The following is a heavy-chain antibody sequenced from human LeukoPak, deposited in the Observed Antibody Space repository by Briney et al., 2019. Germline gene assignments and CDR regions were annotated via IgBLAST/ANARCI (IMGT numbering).Heavy chain of an antibody. CDR2: ISGSGGTT. J-gene: IGHJ4*02. CDR3: AKEEGNTLGDY. Sequence: GGSLRLSCAASGFTFSKYAMSWVRQAPGKGLEWVSVISGSGGTTYYADSVKGRFTISRDNSKNTLYLQMNSLRSEDTAMYYCAKEEGNTLGDYWGQGTMVTVSS. CDR1: GFTFSKYA. V-gene: IGHV3-23*01. D-gene: IGHD7-27*01.